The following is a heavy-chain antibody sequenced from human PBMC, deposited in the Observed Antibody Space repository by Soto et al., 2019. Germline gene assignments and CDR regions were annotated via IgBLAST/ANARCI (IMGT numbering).Heavy chain of an antibody. CDR1: RFIFSTYA. CDR2: ISGSGVST. D-gene: IGHD4-17*01. Sequence: GGSLRLSCAASRFIFSTYAMNWVRQAPGKGLEWVSAISGSGVSTYYAECVRGRFTISRDNSINTLYLQMSSLRTEHTAVYYCAHPRGYGILDAGEIWGRGTMVTVAS. J-gene: IGHJ3*02. CDR3: AHPRGYGILDAGEI. V-gene: IGHV3-23*01.